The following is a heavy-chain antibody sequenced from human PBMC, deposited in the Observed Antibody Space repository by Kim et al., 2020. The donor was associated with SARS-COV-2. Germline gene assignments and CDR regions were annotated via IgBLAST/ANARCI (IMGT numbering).Heavy chain of an antibody. CDR2: ISAYNGNT. D-gene: IGHD3-10*01. CDR1: GYTFTSYG. CDR3: ARGGGVLLWFGELLSIDY. J-gene: IGHJ4*02. V-gene: IGHV1-18*01. Sequence: ASVKVSCKASGYTFTSYGISWVRQAPGQGLEWMGWISAYNGNTNYAQKLQGRVTMTTDTSTSTAYMELRSLRSDDTAVYYCARGGGVLLWFGELLSIDYWGQGTLVTVSS.